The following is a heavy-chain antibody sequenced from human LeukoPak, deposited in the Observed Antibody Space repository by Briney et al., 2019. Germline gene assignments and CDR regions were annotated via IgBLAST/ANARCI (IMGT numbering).Heavy chain of an antibody. CDR1: GFTFSSYW. V-gene: IGHV3-74*01. J-gene: IGHJ4*02. CDR3: ARGSHSSGWYPFDY. Sequence: GGSLRLSCAASGFTFSSYWMHWVRQAPGKGLVWVSRINSDGSSTSYADSVKGRFTISRDNAKNTLYLQMNSLRAEDTAVYYCARGSHSSGWYPFDYWGQGTLVTVSS. D-gene: IGHD6-19*01. CDR2: INSDGSST.